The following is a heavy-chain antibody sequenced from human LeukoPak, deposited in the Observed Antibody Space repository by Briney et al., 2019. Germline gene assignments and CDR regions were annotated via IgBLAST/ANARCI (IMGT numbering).Heavy chain of an antibody. V-gene: IGHV3-48*01. CDR3: ARSRVIFGVVHDY. Sequence: GGSLRLSCAASGFTFSSYSMNWVRQAPGKGLEWVSSISSSSSTIYYADSVKGRFTISRDNAKNSLYLQMNSLRAEDTAVYYCARSRVIFGVVHDYWGQGTLVTVSS. J-gene: IGHJ4*02. CDR2: ISSSSSTI. D-gene: IGHD3-3*01. CDR1: GFTFSSYS.